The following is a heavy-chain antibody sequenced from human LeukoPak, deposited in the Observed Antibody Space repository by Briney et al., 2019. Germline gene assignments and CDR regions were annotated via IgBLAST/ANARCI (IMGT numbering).Heavy chain of an antibody. CDR3: ARGYNYGPGYMDV. J-gene: IGHJ6*03. CDR1: GFTFSSYT. V-gene: IGHV3-21*01. Sequence: GGSLILSCAGTGFTFSSYTMNWVRQAAGKGLEWVSSISGSSSYIYNADSVKGRFSISRDNAKNSLYLQMNSLRAEDTAVYYCARGYNYGPGYMDVWGKGTTVTVSS. CDR2: ISGSSSYI. D-gene: IGHD3-10*01.